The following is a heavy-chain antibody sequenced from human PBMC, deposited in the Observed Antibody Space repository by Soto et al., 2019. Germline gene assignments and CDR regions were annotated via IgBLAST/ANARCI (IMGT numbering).Heavy chain of an antibody. CDR3: GRGRGYSNAWGSYYCGMDA. J-gene: IGHJ6*02. V-gene: IGHV4-34*01. CDR2: INHNGST. D-gene: IGHD6-19*01. Sequence: SETLSLTCAIYGGSFSNYYWNWIRQPPGKGLEWMGKINHNGSTNHSPSLKSRLTISVDTSKNQFSLKLISVTAADTAVYFCGRGRGYSNAWGSYYCGMDAWGQGTTVTVSS. CDR1: GGSFSNYY.